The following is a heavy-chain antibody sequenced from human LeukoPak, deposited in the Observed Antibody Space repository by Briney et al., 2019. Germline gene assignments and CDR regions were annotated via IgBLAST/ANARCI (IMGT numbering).Heavy chain of an antibody. V-gene: IGHV3-23*01. CDR1: GFTLSSHA. CDR3: ARDPSRSWWGYFDY. Sequence: PGRSLRLSCAASGFTLSSHAMSWVRQAPGKGLEWISTFSESSGSAHYADSVKGRFTISRDISKNTLYLQMNSLRAEDTAVYYCARDPSRSWWGYFDYWGQGALVTVSS. CDR2: FSESSGSA. D-gene: IGHD6-13*01. J-gene: IGHJ4*02.